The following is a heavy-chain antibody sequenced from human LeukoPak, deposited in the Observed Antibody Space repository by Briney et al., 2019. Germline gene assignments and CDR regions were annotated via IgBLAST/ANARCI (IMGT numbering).Heavy chain of an antibody. CDR2: IYYIGRT. CDR1: GDSMNSYY. J-gene: IGHJ4*02. D-gene: IGHD3-10*01. Sequence: PSETLSLTCTVSGDSMNSYYWSWIRQPPGQGVEWIGHIYYIGRTNYNPSLKSRITISVDTSKSQFSLKLSSVTAADTAVYYCARKLSGADKGFDYWGQGTLVTVSS. V-gene: IGHV4-59*01. CDR3: ARKLSGADKGFDY.